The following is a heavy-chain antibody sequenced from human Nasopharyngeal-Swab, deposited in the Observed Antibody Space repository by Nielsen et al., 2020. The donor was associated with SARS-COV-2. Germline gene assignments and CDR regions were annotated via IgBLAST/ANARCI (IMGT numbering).Heavy chain of an antibody. CDR3: AREVMITFGGVIVTHFDY. D-gene: IGHD3-16*02. J-gene: IGHJ4*02. CDR2: ISAYNGNT. Sequence: ASVKVSCKASGGTFSSYAISWVRQAPGQGLEWMGWISAYNGNTNYAQKLQGRVTMTTDTSTSTAYMELRSLRSDDTAVYYCAREVMITFGGVIVTHFDYWGQGTLVTVSS. CDR1: GGTFSSYA. V-gene: IGHV1-18*01.